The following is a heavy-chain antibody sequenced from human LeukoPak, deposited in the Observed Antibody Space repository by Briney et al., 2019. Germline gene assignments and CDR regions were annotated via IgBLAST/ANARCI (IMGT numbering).Heavy chain of an antibody. CDR3: TRGPIQLCLYHAMDV. D-gene: IGHD5-18*01. J-gene: IGHJ6*02. CDR2: IRSKTYGGTT. V-gene: IGHV3-49*04. Sequence: GGSLRRSCTVSGFTFGDHAMSWVRQAPGKGLEWVGFIRSKTYGGTTEYAASVKGRFIISRDDSTSIAYLQMNSLKTEDTAVYYCTRGPIQLCLYHAMDVWGQGTTVTVSS. CDR1: GFTFGDHA.